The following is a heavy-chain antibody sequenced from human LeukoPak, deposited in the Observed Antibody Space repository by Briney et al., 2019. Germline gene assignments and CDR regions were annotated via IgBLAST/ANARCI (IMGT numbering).Heavy chain of an antibody. D-gene: IGHD3-10*01. Sequence: SETLSLTCTVSGGSISSISYLWGWIRQPPGKGLEWIGSIYYSGSTYYNPSLKSRVTISVDTSKNQFSLKLSSVTAADTAVYYCARDGGSGSYSIRYYYYYMDVWGKGTTVTVSS. J-gene: IGHJ6*03. CDR3: ARDGGSGSYSIRYYYYYMDV. V-gene: IGHV4-39*02. CDR2: IYYSGST. CDR1: GGSISSISYL.